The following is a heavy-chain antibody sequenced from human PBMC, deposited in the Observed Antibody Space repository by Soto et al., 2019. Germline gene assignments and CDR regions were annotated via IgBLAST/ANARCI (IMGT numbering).Heavy chain of an antibody. CDR1: GFTFSSYA. Sequence: GGSLRLSCAASGFTFSSYAMNWVRQAPGKGLEWVSVISGSGGSTYYADSVKGRFTISRDNSKNTLYLQMNSLRAEDTAVYYCAKRRSNYVTLAFDIWGQGTMVTVSS. V-gene: IGHV3-23*01. D-gene: IGHD4-4*01. CDR3: AKRRSNYVTLAFDI. CDR2: ISGSGGST. J-gene: IGHJ3*02.